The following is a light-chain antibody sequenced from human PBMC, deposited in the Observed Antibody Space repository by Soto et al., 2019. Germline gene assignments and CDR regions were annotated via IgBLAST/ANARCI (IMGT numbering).Light chain of an antibody. J-gene: IGLJ1*01. CDR3: SSFTSTSTYV. Sequence: QSVLTQPPSVSGSPGQLVAISCSGTSSDVGSYNRVSWYQQPPGTAPKVMIYEVSNRPSGVPDRFSGSKSGNTASLTISGLQAEDEADYYCSSFTSTSTYVFGTGTKLTVL. CDR2: EVS. CDR1: SSDVGSYNR. V-gene: IGLV2-18*02.